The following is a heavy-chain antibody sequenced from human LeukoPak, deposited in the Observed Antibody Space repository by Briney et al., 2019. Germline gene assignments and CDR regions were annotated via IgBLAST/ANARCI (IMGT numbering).Heavy chain of an antibody. D-gene: IGHD6-19*01. CDR2: IYYSGNT. V-gene: IGHV4-39*01. CDR3: ARGYSSGWSGD. Sequence: PSETLSLTCTVSGGSISSSTYYWGWIRQPPGKGLQWIGSIYYSGNTYYNPSLKSRVTLSVDTSKNQLSLKLSSVTAADTAVYYCARGYSSGWSGDWGQGTLVTVSS. CDR1: GGSISSSTYY. J-gene: IGHJ4*02.